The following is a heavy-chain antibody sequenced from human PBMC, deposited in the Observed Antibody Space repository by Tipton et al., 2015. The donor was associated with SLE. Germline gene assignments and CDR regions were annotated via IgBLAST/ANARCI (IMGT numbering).Heavy chain of an antibody. CDR3: ARGVLRPFDY. CDR2: IYYSGST. D-gene: IGHD1-1*01. J-gene: IGHJ4*02. CDR1: GGSIGSSSYY. V-gene: IGHV4-39*07. Sequence: LRLSCTVSGGSIGSSSYYWGWIRQPPGKGLEWIGSIYYSGSTNYNPSLKSRLTISVDTSKNQFSLKLSSVTAADTAVYYCARGVLRPFDYWGQGTLVTVSS.